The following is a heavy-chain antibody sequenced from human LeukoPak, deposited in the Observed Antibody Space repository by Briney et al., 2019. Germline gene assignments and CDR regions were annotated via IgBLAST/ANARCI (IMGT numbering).Heavy chain of an antibody. CDR2: IKQDGSVK. CDR3: ARARGGYDFDY. V-gene: IGHV3-7*03. Sequence: TGGSLRLSCAASRFTFSSYWMSWVRQAPGKGLEWVANIKQDGSVKYYVDSVKGRFTISRDNAKNSLYLQLNSLRAEDTAVYYCARARGGYDFDYWGQGTLVTVSS. CDR1: RFTFSSYW. J-gene: IGHJ4*02. D-gene: IGHD5-12*01.